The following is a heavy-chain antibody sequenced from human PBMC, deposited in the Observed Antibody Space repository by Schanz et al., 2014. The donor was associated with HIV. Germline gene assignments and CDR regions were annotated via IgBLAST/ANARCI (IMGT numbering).Heavy chain of an antibody. Sequence: EVQLVESGGGLVQPGGSLRLSCAASGFTFSSYSMNWVRQAPGKGLEWIAHISLSSGTKYNADSVKGRFTISRDNAKASVYLQMNSLRDEDTAVYYCAREDRYDDGTYYQGAFDIWGQGTMVTVSS. J-gene: IGHJ3*02. V-gene: IGHV3-48*02. D-gene: IGHD3-22*01. CDR3: AREDRYDDGTYYQGAFDI. CDR1: GFTFSSYS. CDR2: ISLSSGTK.